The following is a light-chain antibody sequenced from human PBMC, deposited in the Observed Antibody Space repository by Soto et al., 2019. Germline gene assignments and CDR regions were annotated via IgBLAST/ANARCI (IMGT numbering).Light chain of an antibody. CDR2: DVS. J-gene: IGLJ1*01. CDR3: SSYTISTTLV. V-gene: IGLV2-14*01. Sequence: QSALTQPASVSGSPGQSITISCTGTSSDVGGYNYVSWYQQYPGKAPKLMIYDVSNRPSGVSNRFSGSKSGNTASLTISGLQAEDEADYYCSSYTISTTLVFGSGTKATVL. CDR1: SSDVGGYNY.